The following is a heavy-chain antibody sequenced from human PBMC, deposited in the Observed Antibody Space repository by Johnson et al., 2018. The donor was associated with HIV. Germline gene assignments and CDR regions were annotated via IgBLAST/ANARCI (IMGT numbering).Heavy chain of an antibody. CDR1: GFTVSSNY. V-gene: IGHV3-53*01. Sequence: QLVESVGGLIQPGGSLRLSCAASGFTVSSNYMSWVRQAPGKGLEWVSVVYSDGITFYADSVKGRFTISRDKFKNTLYLQMNSLRAEDTALYYCARDGLAANAFDTWGQGTMVTVSS. D-gene: IGHD3/OR15-3a*01. CDR2: VYSDGIT. CDR3: ARDGLAANAFDT. J-gene: IGHJ3*02.